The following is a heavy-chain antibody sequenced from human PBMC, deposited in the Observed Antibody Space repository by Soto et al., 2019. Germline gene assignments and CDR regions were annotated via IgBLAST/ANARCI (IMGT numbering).Heavy chain of an antibody. V-gene: IGHV3-11*04. J-gene: IGHJ6*02. Sequence: GESLKISCAASGFIFRDYYMAWVRQAPGEGLEWISYIRGSGSTVSYADSVKARFIISRDNAQNSLFLQMHSLRDEDSAVYYCARITAPGTGFYAMDVWGQGTTVTVSS. D-gene: IGHD6-13*01. CDR2: IRGSGSTV. CDR3: ARITAPGTGFYAMDV. CDR1: GFIFRDYY.